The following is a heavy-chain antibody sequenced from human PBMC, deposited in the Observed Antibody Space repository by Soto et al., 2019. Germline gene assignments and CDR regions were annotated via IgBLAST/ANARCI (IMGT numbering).Heavy chain of an antibody. CDR1: GYTFTSYG. J-gene: IGHJ6*02. CDR3: AGYSSSSGFYYGMDV. D-gene: IGHD6-6*01. CDR2: ISAYNGNT. V-gene: IGHV1-18*01. Sequence: GAAVKVSCKASGYTFTSYGISWVRQAPGQRLEWMGWISAYNGNTNYAQKLQGRVTMTTDTSTSTAYMELRSLRSDDTAVYYCAGYSSSSGFYYGMDVWGQGTTVTVSS.